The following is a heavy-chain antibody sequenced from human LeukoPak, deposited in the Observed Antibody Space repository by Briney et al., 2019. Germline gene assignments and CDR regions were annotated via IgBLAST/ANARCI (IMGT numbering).Heavy chain of an antibody. CDR3: ARDKGGLSYAFDI. CDR2: IYYSGST. CDR1: GGSISSYY. Sequence: KPSETLSLTCTVSGGSISSYYWSWIRQPPGKGLEWIGYIYYSGSTNYNPSLKSRVTISVDTSKNQFSLKLSSVTAADTAVYYCARDKGGLSYAFDIWGQGTMVTVSS. V-gene: IGHV4-59*01. D-gene: IGHD3-16*01. J-gene: IGHJ3*02.